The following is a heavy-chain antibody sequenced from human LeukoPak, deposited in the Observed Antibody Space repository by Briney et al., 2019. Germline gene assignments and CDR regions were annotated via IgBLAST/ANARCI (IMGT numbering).Heavy chain of an antibody. CDR3: ARAESSYYYYYGMDV. J-gene: IGHJ6*02. Sequence: GGSLRLSCAASGFTFSSYSMNWVRQAPGKGLEWVSSISSSSSYIYYADSVKGRFTISRDNAKNSLYLQMDSLRAEDTAVYYCARAESSYYYYYGMDVWGQGTTVTVSS. V-gene: IGHV3-21*01. CDR2: ISSSSSYI. D-gene: IGHD3-10*01. CDR1: GFTFSSYS.